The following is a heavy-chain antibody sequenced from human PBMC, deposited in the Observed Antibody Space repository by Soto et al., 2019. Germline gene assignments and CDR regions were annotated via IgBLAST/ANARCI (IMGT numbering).Heavy chain of an antibody. CDR2: INPSGGRT. V-gene: IGHV1-46*01. Sequence: ASVKVSCKASGYTFTTHYMHWVRQAPGQGLEWMGIINPSGGRTTYALKFQGRVSLTSDTSTNTVYMELSSLRSEDTAVYYCARAGENYGSGTFSPPLRYYFNSWRQGTLVTVSS. CDR3: ARAGENYGSGTFSPPLRYYFNS. J-gene: IGHJ4*02. D-gene: IGHD3-10*01. CDR1: GYTFTTHY.